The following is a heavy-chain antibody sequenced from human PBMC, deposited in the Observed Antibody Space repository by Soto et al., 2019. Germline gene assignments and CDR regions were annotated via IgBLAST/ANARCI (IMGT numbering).Heavy chain of an antibody. D-gene: IGHD3-3*01. V-gene: IGHV3-21*01. Sequence: RGSLRLSCAASGFTFSSYSMNWVRQAPGKGLEWVSSISSSSSYIYYADSVKGRFTISRDNAKNSLYLQMNSLRAEDTAVYYCARGAEYYDFWSGYMHYYYYGMDVWGQGTTVTVSS. J-gene: IGHJ6*02. CDR3: ARGAEYYDFWSGYMHYYYYGMDV. CDR1: GFTFSSYS. CDR2: ISSSSSYI.